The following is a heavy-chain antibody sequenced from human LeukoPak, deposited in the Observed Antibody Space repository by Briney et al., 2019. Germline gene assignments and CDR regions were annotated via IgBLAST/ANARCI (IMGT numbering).Heavy chain of an antibody. J-gene: IGHJ3*02. CDR3: ARAPDGYEAFDI. Sequence: GGSLRLSCAVSGFIASSNYMTWVRQAPGKGLEWVSVIYSGGRTHYADSVKGRFTTSRDNSKNTLYLQMNSLRAEDTAVYYCARAPDGYEAFDIWGQGTMVTVSS. CDR1: GFIASSNY. D-gene: IGHD3-22*01. CDR2: IYSGGRT. V-gene: IGHV3-66*01.